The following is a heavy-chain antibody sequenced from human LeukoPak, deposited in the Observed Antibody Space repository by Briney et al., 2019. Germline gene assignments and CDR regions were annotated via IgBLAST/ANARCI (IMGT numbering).Heavy chain of an antibody. Sequence: GGSLRLSCAASGFAFSIYAMSWVRQAPGKGLEWVSGISGSDGNTYHADSVKGRFTISRDNSKNTLYLQMNSLRAEDTAVYYCARWAHYYDSSGTDAFDIWGQGTMVTVSS. CDR2: ISGSDGNT. CDR3: ARWAHYYDSSGTDAFDI. CDR1: GFAFSIYA. D-gene: IGHD3-22*01. V-gene: IGHV3-23*01. J-gene: IGHJ3*02.